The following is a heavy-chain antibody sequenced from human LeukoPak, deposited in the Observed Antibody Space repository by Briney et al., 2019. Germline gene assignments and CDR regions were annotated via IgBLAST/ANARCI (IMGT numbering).Heavy chain of an antibody. CDR1: GYTFTAHY. J-gene: IGHJ4*02. Sequence: GASVKVSCKASGYTFTAHYMHWVRQAPGQGLEWMGWINPNSGGTNYAQKFQGRVTMTRDTPISTAYMELSSLRSDDTAVYYCARDNAYGDFLRDWGQGTLVTVSS. V-gene: IGHV1-2*02. CDR2: INPNSGGT. D-gene: IGHD4-17*01. CDR3: ARDNAYGDFLRD.